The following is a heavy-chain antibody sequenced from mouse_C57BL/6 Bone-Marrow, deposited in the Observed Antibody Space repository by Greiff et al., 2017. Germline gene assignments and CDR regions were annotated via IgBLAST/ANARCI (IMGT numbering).Heavy chain of an antibody. D-gene: IGHD1-1*02. CDR2: ISGGGGNT. Sequence: EVKLVESGGGLVKPGGSLKLSCAASGFTFSSYTMSWVRQTPEKRREWVATISGGGGNTYYPDSVKGRFTISRDNAKNTLYLQMSSLRSEDTALYYCARRGGWTDYFDYGGQGTTLTVSS. J-gene: IGHJ2*01. V-gene: IGHV5-9*01. CDR1: GFTFSSYT. CDR3: ARRGGWTDYFDY.